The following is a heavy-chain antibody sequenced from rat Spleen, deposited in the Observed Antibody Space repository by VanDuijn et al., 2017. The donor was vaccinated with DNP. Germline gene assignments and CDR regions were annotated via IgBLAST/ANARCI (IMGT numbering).Heavy chain of an antibody. D-gene: IGHD1-2*01. J-gene: IGHJ4*01. CDR2: MWYDGDT. CDR1: GFSLINYS. CDR3: TRDGPIATVSPYGLDA. Sequence: QVQLKESGPGLVQPSETLSLTCTVSGFSLINYSVSWVRQPSGKVPEWMGRMWYDGDTAYSSDLKSRLSISRDTSKNQIFLKMNSLQTDDTGTYYCTRDGPIATVSPYGLDAWGQGTSVTVSS. V-gene: IGHV2-63*01.